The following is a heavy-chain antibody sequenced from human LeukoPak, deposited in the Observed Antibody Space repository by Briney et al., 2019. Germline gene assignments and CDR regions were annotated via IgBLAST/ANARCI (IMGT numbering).Heavy chain of an antibody. Sequence: GGSLRLSCAASGFTFSSYSMNWVRQAPGKGLEWVSSISSSSGYIYYADSVKGRFTISRDNAKTSLYLQMNSLRAEDTAVYYCVRDGEAPGLYFDSWGLGTLVTVSS. CDR3: VRDGEAPGLYFDS. CDR2: ISSSSGYI. D-gene: IGHD7-27*01. J-gene: IGHJ4*02. CDR1: GFTFSSYS. V-gene: IGHV3-21*01.